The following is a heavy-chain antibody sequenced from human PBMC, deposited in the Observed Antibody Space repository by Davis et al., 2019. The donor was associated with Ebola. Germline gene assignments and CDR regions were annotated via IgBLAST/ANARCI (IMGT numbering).Heavy chain of an antibody. CDR1: GGSISSYY. D-gene: IGHD3-22*01. V-gene: IGHV4-59*01. CDR2: IYYSGST. J-gene: IGHJ3*02. CDR3: AREGYYDSSGYPYAFDI. Sequence: GSLRLSCTVSGGSISSYYWSWIRQPPGKGLEWIGYIYYSGSTNYNPSLKSRVTISVDTSKNQFSLKLSSVTAADTTVYYCAREGYYDSSGYPYAFDIWGQGTMVTVSS.